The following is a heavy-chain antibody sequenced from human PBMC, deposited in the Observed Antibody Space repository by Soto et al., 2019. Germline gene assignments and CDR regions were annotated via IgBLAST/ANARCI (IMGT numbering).Heavy chain of an antibody. D-gene: IGHD3-9*01. J-gene: IGHJ6*02. CDR2: IGSKANSYAT. V-gene: IGHV3-73*02. CDR1: GFTFSDYA. Sequence: EVQLVESGGGLVQPGGSLKLSCAASGFTFSDYAIHWVRQASGKGLEWVGRIGSKANSYATAYAASVKGRFTISRDDSKNREYRQMNSLKTEDAAVYYCTRQPNYDILTGYQYYYGMDVWGQGPTVTVSS. CDR3: TRQPNYDILTGYQYYYGMDV.